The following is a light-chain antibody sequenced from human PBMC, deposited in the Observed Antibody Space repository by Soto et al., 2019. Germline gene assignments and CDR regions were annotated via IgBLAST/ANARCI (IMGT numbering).Light chain of an antibody. J-gene: IGKJ4*01. V-gene: IGKV3-15*01. Sequence: EVVMTQSPVTLSVSPGERATLFCRASQSVRSHLAWFQQKPGQAPNLLIFGASTRATGVPARFSGSESGTEFTLTISSLQSEDVGLYFCQQYNDWPRTFGGGKVDIK. CDR1: QSVRSH. CDR3: QQYNDWPRT. CDR2: GAS.